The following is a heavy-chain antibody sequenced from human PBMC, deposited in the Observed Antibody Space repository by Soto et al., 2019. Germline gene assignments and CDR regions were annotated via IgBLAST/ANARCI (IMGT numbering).Heavy chain of an antibody. V-gene: IGHV3-33*01. Sequence: QVQLEESGGGVVQPGRSLRLSCAASGFSFSTYTIHWVRQAPGKGLEWVAFIWYDGSNRDYADSVKGRFTISRDNSKNTMYLQMNSLRVEDTAMYFCARDRHYFDLCGRGTLVTVSS. CDR3: ARDRHYFDL. J-gene: IGHJ2*01. CDR2: IWYDGSNR. CDR1: GFSFSTYT.